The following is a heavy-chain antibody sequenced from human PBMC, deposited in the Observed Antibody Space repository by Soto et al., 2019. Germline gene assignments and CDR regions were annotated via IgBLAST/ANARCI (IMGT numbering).Heavy chain of an antibody. Sequence: GGSLRLSCAASGFTFSSYGMHWVRQAPGKGLEWVAVISYDGSNKYYADSVKGRFTISRDNSKNTLYLQMNSLRAEDTAVYYCAKDALSGRVGATKYYYYGMDVWGQGTTVTVSS. CDR1: GFTFSSYG. D-gene: IGHD1-26*01. V-gene: IGHV3-30*18. CDR2: ISYDGSNK. CDR3: AKDALSGRVGATKYYYYGMDV. J-gene: IGHJ6*02.